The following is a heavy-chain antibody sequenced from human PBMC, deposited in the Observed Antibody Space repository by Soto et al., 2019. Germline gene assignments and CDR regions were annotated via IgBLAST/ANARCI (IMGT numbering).Heavy chain of an antibody. D-gene: IGHD3-22*01. CDR2: ISAYNGNT. CDR1: GYTFTSYG. V-gene: IGHV1-18*04. Sequence: GASVKVSCKASGYTFTSYGISWVRQAPGQGLEWMGWISAYNGNTNYAQKLQGRVTMTTDTSTSTAYMELRSLRSDDTAVYYCARVRYYDSSPTPFDYWGQGTLVTVSS. J-gene: IGHJ4*02. CDR3: ARVRYYDSSPTPFDY.